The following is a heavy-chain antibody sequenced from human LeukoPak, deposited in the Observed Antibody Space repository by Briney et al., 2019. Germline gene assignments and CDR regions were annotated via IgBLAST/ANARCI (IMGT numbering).Heavy chain of an antibody. CDR2: IYTSGST. J-gene: IGHJ4*02. D-gene: IGHD2-2*01. Sequence: SETLSLTCTVSGGSISSGSYYWSWIRQPAGKGLEWIGRIYTSGSTNYNPSLKSRVTISVDTSKNQFSLKLSSVTAADTAVYYCARGYCSSTSCYGGDWGEGTLVTVSS. CDR3: ARGYCSSTSCYGGD. V-gene: IGHV4-61*02. CDR1: GGSISSGSYY.